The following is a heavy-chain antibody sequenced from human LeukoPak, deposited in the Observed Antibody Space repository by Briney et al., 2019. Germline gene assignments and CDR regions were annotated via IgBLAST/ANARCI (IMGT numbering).Heavy chain of an antibody. CDR2: IYYSGST. V-gene: IGHV4-39*01. Sequence: PGGSLRLSCAASGFTFSDYYMSWIRQPPGKGLEWIGSIYYSGSTYYSPSLKSRVTMSVDTSKNQFSLKLSSVTAADTAVYYCARHGSASGWYRSHFDYWGQGTLVTVSS. D-gene: IGHD6-19*01. J-gene: IGHJ4*02. CDR1: GFTFSDYY. CDR3: ARHGSASGWYRSHFDY.